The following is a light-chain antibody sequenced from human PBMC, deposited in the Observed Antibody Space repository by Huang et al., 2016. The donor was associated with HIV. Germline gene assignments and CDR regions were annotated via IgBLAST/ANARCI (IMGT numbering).Light chain of an antibody. V-gene: IGKV1-39*01. Sequence: DILLTQSPSSLSASVGDRVTITCRASQNINTYLNWYQQKPGKVPNLLIHSASTLQTGVPSRFSGSGSGTDFTLTVNSLQPEDSATYYCQQGYSALITFGQGTRL. CDR1: QNINTY. CDR2: SAS. J-gene: IGKJ5*01. CDR3: QQGYSALIT.